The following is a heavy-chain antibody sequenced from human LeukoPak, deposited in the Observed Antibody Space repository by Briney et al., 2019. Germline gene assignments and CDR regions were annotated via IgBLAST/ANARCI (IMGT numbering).Heavy chain of an antibody. J-gene: IGHJ4*02. D-gene: IGHD3-10*01. CDR1: GGTFSSYA. CDR3: ARNVDSGFDY. CDR2: INPSGGST. Sequence: ASVKVSCKASGGTFSSYAISWVRQAPGQGLEWMGMINPSGGSTSYAQKFQGRVTMTRDTSTSTVYMELSSLRSEDTAVYYCARNVDSGFDYWGQGTLVTVSS. V-gene: IGHV1-46*01.